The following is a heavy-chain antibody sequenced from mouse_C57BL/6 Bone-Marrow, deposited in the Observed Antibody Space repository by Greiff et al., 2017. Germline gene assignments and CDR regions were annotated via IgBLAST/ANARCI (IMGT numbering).Heavy chain of an antibody. Sequence: EVKLMESGEGLVKPGGSLKLSCAASGFTFSSYAMSWVRQTPEKRLEWVAYISSGGDYIYYADTVKGRFTISSENARNTLYLQMSSLKSEDTAMYYCTRRGQLRLYYYAMDYWGQGTSVTVSS. D-gene: IGHD3-2*02. V-gene: IGHV5-9-1*02. CDR3: TRRGQLRLYYYAMDY. J-gene: IGHJ4*01. CDR1: GFTFSSYA. CDR2: ISSGGDYI.